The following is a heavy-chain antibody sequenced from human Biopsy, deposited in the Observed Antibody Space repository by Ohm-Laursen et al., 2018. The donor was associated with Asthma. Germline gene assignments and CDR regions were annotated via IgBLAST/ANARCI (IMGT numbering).Heavy chain of an antibody. CDR1: GFSFSNFA. Sequence: SLRLSCTASGFSFSNFAIHWVRQAPGKGLEWVGVISKDASTQDYADSVKGRFTMARDNSKNTLDLQMNSLREEDTAVYYCVRDGTDDAFDIWGQGTAVSVSS. J-gene: IGHJ3*02. D-gene: IGHD1-1*01. V-gene: IGHV3-30*01. CDR3: VRDGTDDAFDI. CDR2: ISKDASTQ.